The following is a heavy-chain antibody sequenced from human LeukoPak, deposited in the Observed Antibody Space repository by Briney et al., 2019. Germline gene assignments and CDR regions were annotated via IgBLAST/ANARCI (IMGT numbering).Heavy chain of an antibody. CDR1: GFTFSSYE. V-gene: IGHV3-48*03. CDR3: AKARGDYYLDY. Sequence: PGGSLRLSCTASGFTFSSYEMNWVRQAPGKGLEWVSHISSSGTIIYYADSVKGRFTISRDDSKDTLYLYMNSLRAEDTALYYCAKARGDYYLDYWGQGTLVTVSS. D-gene: IGHD2-21*02. J-gene: IGHJ4*02. CDR2: ISSSGTII.